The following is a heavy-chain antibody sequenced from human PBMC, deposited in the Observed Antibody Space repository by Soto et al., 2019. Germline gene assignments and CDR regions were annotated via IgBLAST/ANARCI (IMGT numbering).Heavy chain of an antibody. J-gene: IGHJ5*02. CDR3: AHIPNYYQYDWFDP. D-gene: IGHD3-16*01. CDR1: GFSLTTRGVG. Sequence: QVTLKESGPTLVKPTQTLTLTCTFSGFSLTTRGVGVGWIRQPPGKALDCLALIYWDDDKRYSPSLQSSLSITKDTSKNQVVLTMTNVDPVDTATYYCAHIPNYYQYDWFDPWGQGTLVSVSS. V-gene: IGHV2-5*02. CDR2: IYWDDDK.